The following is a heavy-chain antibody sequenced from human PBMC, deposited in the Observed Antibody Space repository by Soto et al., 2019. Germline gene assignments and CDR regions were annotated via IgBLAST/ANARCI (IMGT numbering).Heavy chain of an antibody. D-gene: IGHD6-13*01. CDR1: GDTLTELS. J-gene: IGHJ3*02. Sequence: GASVKVSCKFSGDTLTELSMHCVRQAPGKGLEWMGGFDPEDGETIYAQKFQGRVTMTEDTSTDTAYMELSSLRSEDTAVYYCATGHSSSWTSDAFDIWGQGTMVTVSS. V-gene: IGHV1-24*01. CDR3: ATGHSSSWTSDAFDI. CDR2: FDPEDGET.